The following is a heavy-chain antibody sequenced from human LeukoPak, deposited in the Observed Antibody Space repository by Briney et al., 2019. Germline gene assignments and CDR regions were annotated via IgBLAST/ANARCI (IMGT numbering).Heavy chain of an antibody. D-gene: IGHD1-26*01. CDR3: AKDGQNFNAMWDYFDS. J-gene: IGHJ4*02. CDR2: IGGGDT. V-gene: IGHV3-23*01. Sequence: PGGSLRLSCTASGFDFSTYAMSWVRQAPGKGLEWVSGIGGGDTHYADSVKGRFTISRDNSKNTVELQMSSLRAGDTAVYYCAKDGQNFNAMWDYFDSWGRGTLVTVSS. CDR1: GFDFSTYA.